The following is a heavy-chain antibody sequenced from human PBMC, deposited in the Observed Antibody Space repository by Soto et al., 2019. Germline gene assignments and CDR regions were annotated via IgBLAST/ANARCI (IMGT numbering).Heavy chain of an antibody. V-gene: IGHV1-69*01. CDR1: GGNFSSYA. CDR2: IIPIFGTA. D-gene: IGHD3-10*01. Sequence: QVQLVQSGAEVKKPGSSVKVSCKASGGNFSSYAISWVRQAPGQGLEWMGGIIPIFGTANYAQKFQGRVTIHADESTGTAYMELSSLRSEDTAVYYCARDVGRGVIITSHYCDGMEGWGRGTTVTVSS. CDR3: ARDVGRGVIITSHYCDGMEG. J-gene: IGHJ6*02.